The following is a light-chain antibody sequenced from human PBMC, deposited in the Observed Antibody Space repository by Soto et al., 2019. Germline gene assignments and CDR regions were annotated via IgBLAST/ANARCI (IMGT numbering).Light chain of an antibody. J-gene: IGKJ1*01. CDR3: QQYNSYSQPST. Sequence: DIQMTQSPSTLSASVGDRVTITCRASQSISSWLAWYQQKPGKAPKLLIYDASSLESGVPSRFSGSGSGTEFTLTISRRTPDDFATYYCQQYNSYSQPSTFGQGTKVEIK. V-gene: IGKV1-5*01. CDR1: QSISSW. CDR2: DAS.